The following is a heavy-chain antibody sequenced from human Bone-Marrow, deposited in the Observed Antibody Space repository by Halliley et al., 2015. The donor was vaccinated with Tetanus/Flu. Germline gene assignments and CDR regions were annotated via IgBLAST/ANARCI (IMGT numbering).Heavy chain of an antibody. D-gene: IGHD3-3*01. CDR2: IYNSGSA. CDR3: ARGEDLWAPRQYFFDH. V-gene: IGHV4-31*03. J-gene: IGHJ4*02. CDR1: GASVSSGGYY. Sequence: LRLSCTVSGASVSSGGYYWNWIRQHPGKGLEWIGYIYNSGSAYYNPSLKSRVIISVDTSKKYFSLKLNSVTAADTAVYYCARGEDLWAPRQYFFDHWGQGTLVIVSS.